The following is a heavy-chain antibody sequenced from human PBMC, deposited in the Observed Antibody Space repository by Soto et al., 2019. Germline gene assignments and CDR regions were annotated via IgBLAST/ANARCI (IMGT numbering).Heavy chain of an antibody. CDR1: GYTFTSYG. CDR3: GRGRLRAVAGTVDC. CDR2: ISAYNGNT. D-gene: IGHD6-19*01. J-gene: IGHJ4*01. Sequence: SSVKGSCKDSGYTFTSYGISWVRQAPGQGLEWIAWISAYNGNTNYAQKLQGRVTMTTDKSTSTAYMERRSLRSDDTAVYYCGRGRLRAVAGTVDCWG. V-gene: IGHV1-18*01.